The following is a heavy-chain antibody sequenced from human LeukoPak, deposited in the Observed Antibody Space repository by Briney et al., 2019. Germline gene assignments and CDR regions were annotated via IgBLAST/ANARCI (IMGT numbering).Heavy chain of an antibody. CDR3: ARTPMIVVVMFDY. J-gene: IGHJ4*02. Sequence: PGGSLRLSCAASGFTFSSYWMSWVRQAPGKGLEWVANIKQDGSEKYYVDSVKGRFTISRGNAKNSLYLQMNSLRAEDTAVYYCARTPMIVVVMFDYWGQGTLVTVSS. D-gene: IGHD3-22*01. CDR2: IKQDGSEK. V-gene: IGHV3-7*01. CDR1: GFTFSSYW.